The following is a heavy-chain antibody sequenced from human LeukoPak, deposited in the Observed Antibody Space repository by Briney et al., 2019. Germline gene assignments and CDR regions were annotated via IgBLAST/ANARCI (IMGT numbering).Heavy chain of an antibody. V-gene: IGHV3-7*05. CDR1: GFRLDNYW. CDR2: INEDGSKI. CDR3: ARWSHVSGRWFLDN. Sequence: PGGSLRLYCEASGFRLDNYWMTWVRQAPGKGLEWVADINEDGSKIYSLDSVKGRFTISRDNAKNSLSLQLNTLRAEDTAVYYCARWSHVSGRWFLDNWGRGTLVSVSS. J-gene: IGHJ4*02. D-gene: IGHD3-10*01.